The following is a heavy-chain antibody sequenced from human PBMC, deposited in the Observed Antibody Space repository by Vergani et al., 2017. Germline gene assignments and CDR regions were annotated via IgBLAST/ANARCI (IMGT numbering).Heavy chain of an antibody. D-gene: IGHD3-22*01. CDR3: ARVSSLGYDRSGYCDY. J-gene: IGHJ4*02. V-gene: IGHV1-69*18. CDR2: IIPIFGTA. Sequence: QVQLVQSGAEVQKPGSSVKVSCKASGGTFSSYAISWVRQAPGQGLEWMGRIIPIFGTANYAQKFQGRVTITADESTSTAYMELSSLRSEDTAVYYCARVSSLGYDRSGYCDYWGQGTLVTVSS. CDR1: GGTFSSYA.